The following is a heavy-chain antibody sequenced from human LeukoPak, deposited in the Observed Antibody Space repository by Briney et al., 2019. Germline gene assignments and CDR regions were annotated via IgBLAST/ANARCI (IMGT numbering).Heavy chain of an antibody. Sequence: TSETLSLTCTVSGHSISSGYYWGWIRQAPGQGLEWIANVYHSGGTHYNPSLKSRVTMSVDTSKNQFSLKLSSVTAADTAVYYCARGPVLRYCSSTSCYGDAFDIWGQGTMVTVSS. CDR1: GHSISSGYY. D-gene: IGHD2-2*01. V-gene: IGHV4-38-2*02. J-gene: IGHJ3*02. CDR2: VYHSGGT. CDR3: ARGPVLRYCSSTSCYGDAFDI.